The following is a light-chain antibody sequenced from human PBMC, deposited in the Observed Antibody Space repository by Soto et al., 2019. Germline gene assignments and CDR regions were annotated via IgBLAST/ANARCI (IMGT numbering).Light chain of an antibody. CDR2: DVT. V-gene: IGLV2-14*03. Sequence: QSALTQPASVSGSPGQSITISCTGTASDVGDYNYLSWYQHHPGKAPKLVIYDVTVRPSGVSNRFSGSKSGNTASLTISGLQADDEADYYCTSYTRSGSLGAFGGGTKLTVL. J-gene: IGLJ2*01. CDR3: TSYTRSGSLGA. CDR1: ASDVGDYNY.